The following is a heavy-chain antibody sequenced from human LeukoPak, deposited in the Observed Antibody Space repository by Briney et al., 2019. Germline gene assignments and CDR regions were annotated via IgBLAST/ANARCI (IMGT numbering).Heavy chain of an antibody. J-gene: IGHJ4*02. CDR2: ISWNSGSI. D-gene: IGHD3-22*01. Sequence: GRSLRLSCAASGFTFDDYAMHWVRQAPGKGLEWVSGISWNSGSIGYADSVKGRFTISRDNAKNSLYLQMNSLRAEDTALYYCAKDRDYYDSSGSLDYWGQGTLVTVSS. V-gene: IGHV3-9*01. CDR1: GFTFDDYA. CDR3: AKDRDYYDSSGSLDY.